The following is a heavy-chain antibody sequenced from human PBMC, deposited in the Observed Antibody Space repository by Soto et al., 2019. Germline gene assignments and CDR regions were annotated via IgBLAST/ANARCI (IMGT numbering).Heavy chain of an antibody. CDR1: GFTFSSCA. J-gene: IGHJ6*02. Sequence: GGSLRLSCAASGFTFSSCAMHWVRQAPGKGLEWVAVISYDGSNKYYADSVKGRFTISRDNSKNTLYLQMNSLRAEDTAVYYCARSRLRVGGGPGMDVWGQGTTVTDSS. D-gene: IGHD2-15*01. V-gene: IGHV3-30-3*01. CDR3: ARSRLRVGGGPGMDV. CDR2: ISYDGSNK.